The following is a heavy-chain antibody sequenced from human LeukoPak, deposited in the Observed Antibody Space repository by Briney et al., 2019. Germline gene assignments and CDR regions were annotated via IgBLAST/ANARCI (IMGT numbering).Heavy chain of an antibody. V-gene: IGHV4-4*09. CDR3: ARLKPDYYMDV. CDR2: IYTSGST. J-gene: IGHJ6*03. CDR1: GESSISSRY. Sequence: PETLSLTCTVSGESSISSRYWSWIRQPPGKGLEWIGYIYTSGSTNYNPSLKSRVTISVDTSKNQFSLKLSSVTAADTAVYYCARLKPDYYMDVWGKGTTVTVSS.